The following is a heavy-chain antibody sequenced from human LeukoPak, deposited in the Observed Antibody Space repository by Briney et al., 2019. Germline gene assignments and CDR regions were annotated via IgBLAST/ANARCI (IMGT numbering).Heavy chain of an antibody. CDR2: MNPTSGKA. CDR3: ARDFFDGHGYTFYYYGMDV. V-gene: IGHV1-8*01. D-gene: IGHD3-22*01. CDR1: GYTFTNYD. J-gene: IGHJ6*02. Sequence: ASVKVSCKASGYTFTNYDVNWVRQATGQGLGWMGWMNPTSGKAGFAQRFQGRVSMTRNISISTAYMELGSLRSEDTAVYYCARDFFDGHGYTFYYYGMDVWGQGTTVTVSS.